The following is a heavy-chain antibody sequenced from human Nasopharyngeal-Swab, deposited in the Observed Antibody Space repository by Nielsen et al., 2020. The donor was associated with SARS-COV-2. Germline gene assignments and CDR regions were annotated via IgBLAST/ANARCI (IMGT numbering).Heavy chain of an antibody. J-gene: IGHJ4*02. Sequence: SLKIPCAASGITFDDYAMHWVRQAPGKGLEWVSGHRWNSANIGYAASVKGRFTISRDNANSSLYLQMNSLRAEDTALYYCAKGTVVVTAGEFDYWGQGTLVTVSS. CDR2: HRWNSANI. D-gene: IGHD2-21*02. V-gene: IGHV3-9*01. CDR3: AKGTVVVTAGEFDY. CDR1: GITFDDYA.